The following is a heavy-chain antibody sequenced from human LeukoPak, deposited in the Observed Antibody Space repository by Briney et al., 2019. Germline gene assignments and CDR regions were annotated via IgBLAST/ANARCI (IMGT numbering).Heavy chain of an antibody. CDR1: GYTFTSYY. J-gene: IGHJ3*02. Sequence: ASVKVSCKASGYTFTSYYMHWVRQAPGQGLEWMGIINPSGGSTSYAQKFQGRVTMTRDTSTSTVYMELSSLRSEDTAVYYCARDLHYYDSSGFATNAFDIWGQGTTVTVSS. CDR3: ARDLHYYDSSGFATNAFDI. D-gene: IGHD3-22*01. V-gene: IGHV1-46*01. CDR2: INPSGGST.